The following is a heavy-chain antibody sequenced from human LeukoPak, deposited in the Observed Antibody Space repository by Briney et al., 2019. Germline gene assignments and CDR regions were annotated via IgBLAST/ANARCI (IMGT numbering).Heavy chain of an antibody. CDR2: IIPIFGTA. J-gene: IGHJ4*02. V-gene: IGHV1-69*01. CDR1: GFTFSSYW. Sequence: GGSLRLSCAASGFTFSSYWMSWVRQAPGQGLEWMGGIIPIFGTANYAQKFQGRVTITADESTSTAYMELSSLRSEDTAMYYCARGEDTSTFDYWGQGTLVTVSS. D-gene: IGHD2-2*02. CDR3: ARGEDTSTFDY.